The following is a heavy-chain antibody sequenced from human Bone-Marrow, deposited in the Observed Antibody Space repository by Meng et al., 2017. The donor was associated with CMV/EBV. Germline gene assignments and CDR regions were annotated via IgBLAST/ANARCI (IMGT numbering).Heavy chain of an antibody. V-gene: IGHV1-69*05. CDR1: GGTFSSYA. D-gene: IGHD1-26*01. Sequence: SVKVSCKASGGTFSSYAISWVRQAPGQGLEWMGGIIPIFGTANYAQKFQGRVTITTDESTSTAYMELSSLRSEDTAVYYWAIHHTVGAIYFDPWGQGTLVTVSS. CDR2: IIPIFGTA. J-gene: IGHJ5*02. CDR3: AIHHTVGAIYFDP.